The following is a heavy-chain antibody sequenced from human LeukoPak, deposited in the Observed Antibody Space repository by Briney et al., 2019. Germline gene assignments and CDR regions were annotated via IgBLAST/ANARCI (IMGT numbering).Heavy chain of an antibody. CDR2: ISWNSGSI. Sequence: PGGSLRLSCAASGFTFDDYAMHWVRQAPGKGLEWVSGISWNSGSIGYADSVKGRFTISRDNAKNSLYLQMNSLRAEDTAVYYCARDPLGGTPFDYWGQGTLVTVSS. CDR3: ARDPLGGTPFDY. D-gene: IGHD6-19*01. V-gene: IGHV3-9*01. CDR1: GFTFDDYA. J-gene: IGHJ4*02.